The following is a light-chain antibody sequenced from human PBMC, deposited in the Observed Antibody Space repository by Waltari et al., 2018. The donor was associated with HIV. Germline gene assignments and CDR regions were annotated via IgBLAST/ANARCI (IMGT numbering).Light chain of an antibody. CDR1: QSVTTN. CDR3: QQYNHWPWT. J-gene: IGKJ1*01. V-gene: IGKV3-15*01. Sequence: EIVMTQSPDTLSVSPGERATLSCRASQSVTTNLAWYQQKPGQAPRLLFYGSSTRATGLPDRFSGSGSGTEVTLTISSLQSEDSAVYYCQQYNHWPWTFGQGTTVEIK. CDR2: GSS.